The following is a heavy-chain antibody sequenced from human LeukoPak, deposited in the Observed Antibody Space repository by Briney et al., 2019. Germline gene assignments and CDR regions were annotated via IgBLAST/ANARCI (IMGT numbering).Heavy chain of an antibody. D-gene: IGHD2-21*02. CDR2: IIPIFGTA. CDR1: GGTFSSYA. CDR3: AGRSVVGTAIRYYFDY. J-gene: IGHJ4*02. V-gene: IGHV1-69*05. Sequence: SVKVSCKASGGTFSSYAISWVRQAPGQGLEWMGGIIPIFGTANYAQKFQGRVTITTDESTSTAYMELSSLRSEDTAVYYCAGRSVVGTAIRYYFDYWGQGTLVTVSS.